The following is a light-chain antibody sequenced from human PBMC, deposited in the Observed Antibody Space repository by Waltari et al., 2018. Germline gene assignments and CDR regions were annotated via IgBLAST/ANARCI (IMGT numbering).Light chain of an antibody. CDR3: SSFTTSSTQV. CDR1: SSYVGSYDY. J-gene: IGLJ1*01. V-gene: IGLV2-14*01. Sequence: QSALTQPAPVSGSPGHSITLSCTGTSSYVGSYDYGSWYQQYPGKAPKLMIFEVSNRPSGASIRFSGSKSGNTASLTISGLLPEDEADYYCSSFTTSSTQVFGTGTKVTVL. CDR2: EVS.